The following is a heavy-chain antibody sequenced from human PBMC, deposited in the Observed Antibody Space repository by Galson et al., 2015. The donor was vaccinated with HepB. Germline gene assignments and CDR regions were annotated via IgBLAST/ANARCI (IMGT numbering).Heavy chain of an antibody. CDR3: ARVKRGEWYSFYYYGMDV. CDR2: IKDDGSEK. CDR1: EFILSMYW. J-gene: IGHJ6*02. D-gene: IGHD3-10*01. V-gene: IGHV3-7*05. Sequence: SLRLSCAASEFILSMYWMNWVRRAPGKGLEWVANIKDDGSEKNYVDSVKGRFTISRDNAKNSLYLQMNSLRAEDTAVYYCARVKRGEWYSFYYYGMDVWGRGTTVTVSS.